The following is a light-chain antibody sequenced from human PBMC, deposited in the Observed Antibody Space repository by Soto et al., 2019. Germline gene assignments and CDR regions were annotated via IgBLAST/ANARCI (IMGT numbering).Light chain of an antibody. Sequence: SYELTQAPSVSVAPGQTARITSGGNNIAIKSVHWYQQKPGQAPVLVVYDDGDRPSGIPERFSGSNSGNTATLTITRVEAGDEADYHCQVWDSSSVHRVVFGGGTKVTVL. CDR2: DDG. V-gene: IGLV3-21*02. CDR1: NIAIKS. J-gene: IGLJ2*01. CDR3: QVWDSSSVHRVV.